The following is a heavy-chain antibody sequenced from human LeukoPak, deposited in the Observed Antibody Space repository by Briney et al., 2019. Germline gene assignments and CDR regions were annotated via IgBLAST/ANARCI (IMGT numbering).Heavy chain of an antibody. D-gene: IGHD3-9*01. V-gene: IGHV4-4*02. CDR1: GGSISSSNW. CDR3: ARNDILTQGWFDP. Sequence: SETLSLTCAVSGGSISSSNWWSWVRQPPGKGLEWIGEIYHSGSTNYNPSLKSRVTISVDKSKNQFFLKLSSVTAADTAVYYCARNDILTQGWFDPWGQGTLVTVSS. CDR2: IYHSGST. J-gene: IGHJ5*02.